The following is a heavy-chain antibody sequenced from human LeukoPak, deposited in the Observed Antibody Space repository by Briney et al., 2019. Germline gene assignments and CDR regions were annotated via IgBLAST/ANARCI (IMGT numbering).Heavy chain of an antibody. Sequence: SETRSLTCTVSGGSISSYYWGWIRQPAGKGLEWIGRIYTSGSTNYNPSLKSRVTMSVDTSKNQFSLKLSSVTAADTAVYYCAGSYYDFWSGYPYYFDYWGQGTLVTVSS. CDR3: AGSYYDFWSGYPYYFDY. CDR2: IYTSGST. D-gene: IGHD3-3*01. V-gene: IGHV4-4*07. CDR1: GGSISSYY. J-gene: IGHJ4*02.